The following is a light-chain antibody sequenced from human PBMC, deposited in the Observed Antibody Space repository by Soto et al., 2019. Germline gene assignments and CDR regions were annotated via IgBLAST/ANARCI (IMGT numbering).Light chain of an antibody. J-gene: IGLJ3*02. V-gene: IGLV2-14*01. CDR3: RSYTSSNTWV. Sequence: QSALTQPASVSGSPGQSITISCTGTSSDVGGYNYVSWYQQHPGKAPKLMIYEVSNRPSGVSNRFSGAKSANTASLTISGLQAEDEADYYCRSYTSSNTWVFGGGTKLTVL. CDR2: EVS. CDR1: SSDVGGYNY.